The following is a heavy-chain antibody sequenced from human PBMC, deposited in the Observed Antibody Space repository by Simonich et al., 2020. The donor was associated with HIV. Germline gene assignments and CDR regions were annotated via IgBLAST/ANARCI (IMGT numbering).Heavy chain of an antibody. CDR3: ARRTGYDLDY. CDR2: IKHSGST. V-gene: IGHV4-34*01. D-gene: IGHD5-12*01. J-gene: IGHJ4*02. Sequence: QVHLQQWGAGLLKPSETLSLTCAVYGGSFSGYYWTWIRQPPGKGLEGIGEIKHSGSTDYNPALKSRVTISVDTSKNQCSLKLSSVTAADTAVYYCARRTGYDLDYWGQGTLVTVSS. CDR1: GGSFSGYY.